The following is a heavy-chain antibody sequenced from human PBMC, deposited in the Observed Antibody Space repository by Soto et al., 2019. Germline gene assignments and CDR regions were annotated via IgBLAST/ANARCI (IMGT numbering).Heavy chain of an antibody. Sequence: GGSLRLSCAASGFTVSSKYVSGVRQAPGKGLEWVSVIYSGGSTYYADPVKGRFTISRDNSKNTLYLQMNSLRAEDTAVYYCAREPKDDAFDIWGQGTMVTVSS. V-gene: IGHV3-66*01. CDR3: AREPKDDAFDI. CDR1: GFTVSSKY. CDR2: IYSGGST. J-gene: IGHJ3*02.